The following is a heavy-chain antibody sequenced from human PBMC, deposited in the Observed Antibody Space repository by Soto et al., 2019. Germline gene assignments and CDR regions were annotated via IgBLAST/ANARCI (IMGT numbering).Heavy chain of an antibody. CDR2: IIPIFGRA. J-gene: IGHJ4*02. D-gene: IGHD4-17*01. Sequence: QVRLVQSGAEVKKPGSSVKVSCTGSGGTFSSSAISWVRQAPGQGLEWMGAIIPIFGRANYARKFQGRVTITADASTSTAYMELSSLRSEAAAVYYCATEKCDYLNYFDYCGQGTRVTVSS. V-gene: IGHV1-69*01. CDR1: GGTFSSSA. CDR3: ATEKCDYLNYFDY.